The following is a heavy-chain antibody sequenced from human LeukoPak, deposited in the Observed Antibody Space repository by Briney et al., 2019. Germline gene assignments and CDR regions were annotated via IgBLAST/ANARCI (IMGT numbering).Heavy chain of an antibody. D-gene: IGHD6-13*01. Sequence: PSETLSLTCTVSGYSISSGYYWGWSREPPGKGREWIGSIYHSGSTYYNPSLKSRVTISVDTSKNQFSLKLSSVTAADTAVYYCARHSTLYSSSWYGYWGQGNLVTVSS. CDR3: ARHSTLYSSSWYGY. V-gene: IGHV4-38-2*02. CDR1: GYSISSGYY. CDR2: IYHSGST. J-gene: IGHJ4*02.